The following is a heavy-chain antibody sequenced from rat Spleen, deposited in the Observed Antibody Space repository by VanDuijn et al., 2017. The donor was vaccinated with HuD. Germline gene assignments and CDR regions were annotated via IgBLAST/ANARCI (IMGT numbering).Heavy chain of an antibody. V-gene: IGHV5-29*01. CDR2: INYDGSST. CDR1: GFIFSDHY. J-gene: IGHJ4*01. Sequence: EVQLVESDGDIVRPGRSLKLSCAASGFIFSDHYVAWVRQAPMKGLEWVATINYDGSSTFYRDSVRDRFTISRDNAKSTLYLQMDSLKSEDTATYYCVRHGRGKISYYYVLDAWGQGASVTVSS. D-gene: IGHD4-5*01. CDR3: VRHGRGKISYYYVLDA.